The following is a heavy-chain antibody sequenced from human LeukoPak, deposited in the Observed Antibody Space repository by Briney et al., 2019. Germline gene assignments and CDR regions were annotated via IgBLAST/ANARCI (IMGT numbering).Heavy chain of an antibody. J-gene: IGHJ5*02. Sequence: PGGSLRLSCAASGFTFSSYAMSWVRQAPGKGLEWVSVISGSGGSTYYADSVKGRFTISRDNSKNTLYLQMNSLRAEDTAVYYCAKVGVLALTYYDFWSGYYSFDPWGQGTLVTVSS. V-gene: IGHV3-23*01. CDR1: GFTFSSYA. CDR2: ISGSGGST. D-gene: IGHD3-3*01. CDR3: AKVGVLALTYYDFWSGYYSFDP.